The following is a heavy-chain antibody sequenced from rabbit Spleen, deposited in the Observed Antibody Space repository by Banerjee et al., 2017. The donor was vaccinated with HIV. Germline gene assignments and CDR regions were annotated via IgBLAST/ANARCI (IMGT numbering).Heavy chain of an antibody. CDR1: GFSFSSTYY. CDR2: IEADGSGFT. D-gene: IGHD6-1*01. CDR3: ARESSYAGYAGYGYAARYYGMDL. J-gene: IGHJ6*01. Sequence: QSLEESGGDLVKPEGSLTLTCTASGFSFSSTYYMCWVRQAPGKGLEWIACIEADGSGFTYFATWAKGRFTCSKTSSTTVTLQMTRLTAADTATYFCARESSYAGYAGYGYAARYYGMDLWGPGTLVTVS. V-gene: IGHV1S40*01.